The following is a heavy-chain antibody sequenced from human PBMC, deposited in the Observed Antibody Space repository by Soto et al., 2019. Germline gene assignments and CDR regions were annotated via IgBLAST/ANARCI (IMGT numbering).Heavy chain of an antibody. CDR1: CDSMTKYY. CDR3: ARTVGAAYYFDF. CDR2: VYMSGST. V-gene: IGHV4-4*07. D-gene: IGHD1-26*01. Sequence: KPSETLSLTCIVSCDSMTKYYWSWLRQPAGKGLEWIGRVYMSGSTNYNPSLKSRVTMSIDTSNNHFSLDLKSVTAADTAVYYCARTVGAAYYFDFWGQGALVTVSS. J-gene: IGHJ4*02.